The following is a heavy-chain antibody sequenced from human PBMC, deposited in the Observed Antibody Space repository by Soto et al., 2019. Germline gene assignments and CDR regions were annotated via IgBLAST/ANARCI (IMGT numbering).Heavy chain of an antibody. D-gene: IGHD2-15*01. V-gene: IGHV3-30*18. CDR3: AKEGWVGYCSGGSCGGYFDY. J-gene: IGHJ4*02. Sequence: GGSLRFSCAASGFTFSSYGMHWVRQAPGKGLEWVAVISYDGSNKYYADSVKGRFTISRDNSKNTLYLQMNSLRAEDTAVYYCAKEGWVGYCSGGSCGGYFDYWGQGTLVTVYS. CDR2: ISYDGSNK. CDR1: GFTFSSYG.